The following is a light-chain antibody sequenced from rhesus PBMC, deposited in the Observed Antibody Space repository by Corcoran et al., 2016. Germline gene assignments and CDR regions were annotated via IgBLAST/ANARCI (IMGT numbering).Light chain of an antibody. CDR1: QGIAGW. CDR3: QQYNSVPRT. V-gene: IGKV1-21*01. Sequence: DIQMTQSPSSLSASVGDRVTITCRASQGIAGWLAWYQQKPGKDPTLLVDLASNLQNGVPLSFSGSGYGSDFTLTISSLQPEDFATYYCQQYNSVPRTFGQGTRVEVK. CDR2: LAS. J-gene: IGKJ1*01.